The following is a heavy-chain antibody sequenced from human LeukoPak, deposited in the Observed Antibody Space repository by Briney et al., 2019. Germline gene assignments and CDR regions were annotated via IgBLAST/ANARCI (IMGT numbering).Heavy chain of an antibody. D-gene: IGHD2-21*02. V-gene: IGHV3-48*04. CDR1: GFTFSSYS. CDR3: ASRRTAYCGGDCPEGY. CDR2: ISSSSSTI. Sequence: GGSLRLSCAASGFTFSSYSMNWVRQAPGKGLEWVSYISSSSSTIYYADSVKGRFTISRDNAKNSLYLQMNSLRAEDTAVYYCASRRTAYCGGDCPEGYWGQGTLVTVSS. J-gene: IGHJ4*02.